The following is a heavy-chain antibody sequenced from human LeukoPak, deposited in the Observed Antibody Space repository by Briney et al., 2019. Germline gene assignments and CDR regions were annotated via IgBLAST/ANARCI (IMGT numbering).Heavy chain of an antibody. Sequence: GGSLRLSCAASGFTFSSYSMNWVRQAPGKGLEWVSYISSSSSTIYYADSVEGRFTISRDNAKNSLYLQMNSLRAEDTAVYYCAREQIGWLGGLPAFDYWGQGTLVTVSS. J-gene: IGHJ4*02. CDR1: GFTFSSYS. CDR3: AREQIGWLGGLPAFDY. CDR2: ISSSSSTI. V-gene: IGHV3-48*04. D-gene: IGHD6-19*01.